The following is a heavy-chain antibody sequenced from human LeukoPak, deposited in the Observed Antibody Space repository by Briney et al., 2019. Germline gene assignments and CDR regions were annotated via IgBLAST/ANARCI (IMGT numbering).Heavy chain of an antibody. D-gene: IGHD3-22*01. V-gene: IGHV3-9*01. Sequence: GGSLRLSCAASGFTFDDYAMHWVRQAPGKGLEWASGISWNSGSIGYADSVKGRFTISRDNAKNSLYLQMNSLRAEDTASYYCAKDIGWDSSGGYYFDYWGQGTLVTVSS. CDR1: GFTFDDYA. CDR3: AKDIGWDSSGGYYFDY. CDR2: ISWNSGSI. J-gene: IGHJ4*02.